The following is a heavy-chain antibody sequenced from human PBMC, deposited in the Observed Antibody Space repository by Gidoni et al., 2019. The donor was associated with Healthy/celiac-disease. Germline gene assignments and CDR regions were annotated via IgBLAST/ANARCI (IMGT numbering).Heavy chain of an antibody. CDR2: ISSSSSTI. V-gene: IGHV3-48*02. Sequence: WVSYISSSSSTIYYADSVKGRFTISRDNAKNSLYLQMNSLRDEDTAVYYCARSEDFWSGYYPMASVNWFDPWGQGTLVTVSS. J-gene: IGHJ5*02. CDR3: ARSEDFWSGYYPMASVNWFDP. D-gene: IGHD3-3*01.